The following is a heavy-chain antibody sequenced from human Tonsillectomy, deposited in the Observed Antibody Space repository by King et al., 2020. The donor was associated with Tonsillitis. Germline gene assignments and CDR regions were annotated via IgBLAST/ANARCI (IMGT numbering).Heavy chain of an antibody. CDR1: GVNVVSYY. D-gene: IGHD6-13*01. Sequence: VQLVESGGGLTQPGGSLRLACSVSGVNVVSYYVNWVRQAPGKGLEWVSSVHSGGIIYYADSAKGRFTVFRDASKNMVFLHMNNLRVEDSGHYYCATRKFYGGSDDHWGLGTPVTVSS. CDR3: ATRKFYGGSDDH. V-gene: IGHV3-53*01. CDR2: VHSGGII. J-gene: IGHJ4*02.